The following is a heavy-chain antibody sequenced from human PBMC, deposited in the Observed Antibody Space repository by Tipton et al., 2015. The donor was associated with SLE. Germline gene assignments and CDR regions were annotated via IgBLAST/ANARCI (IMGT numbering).Heavy chain of an antibody. Sequence: TLSLTCTVSGGSISSGGYYWSWIRQHPGKGLEWIGYIYYSGSTNYNPSLKSRVTISIDTSKNQFSLMLSSVTAADTAVYYCARPGYSSSWYYHDAFDIWGQGTMVTVSS. CDR3: ARPGYSSSWYYHDAFDI. V-gene: IGHV4-61*08. CDR2: IYYSGST. D-gene: IGHD6-13*01. J-gene: IGHJ3*02. CDR1: GGSISSGGYY.